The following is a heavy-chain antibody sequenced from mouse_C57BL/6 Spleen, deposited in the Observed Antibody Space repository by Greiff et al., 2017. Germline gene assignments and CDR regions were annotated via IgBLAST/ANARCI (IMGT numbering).Heavy chain of an antibody. CDR3: AHYYGSRRGYYFDY. Sequence: VQLQQSDAELVKPGASVKISCKVSGYTFTDHTTHWMKQRPEQGLEWIGYIYPRDGSTKYNEKFKGKATLTADKSSSTAYMQLNSLTSEDSAVYFCAHYYGSRRGYYFDYWGQGTTLTVSS. CDR2: IYPRDGST. CDR1: GYTFTDHT. J-gene: IGHJ2*01. D-gene: IGHD1-1*01. V-gene: IGHV1-78*01.